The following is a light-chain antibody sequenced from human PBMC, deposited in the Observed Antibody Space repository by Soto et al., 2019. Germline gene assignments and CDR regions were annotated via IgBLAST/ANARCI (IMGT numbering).Light chain of an antibody. CDR3: QNYHSAPFT. Sequence: DIRMTQSPSSLSASLGDRVTITCRASQGIANYLAWYQHKPGKVPNLLIYGAVTLPSGVPSRFSGSGSGTDFSLTISSLQAEDVATYYCQNYHSAPFTFGPGTKVHIK. V-gene: IGKV1-27*01. CDR2: GAV. CDR1: QGIANY. J-gene: IGKJ3*01.